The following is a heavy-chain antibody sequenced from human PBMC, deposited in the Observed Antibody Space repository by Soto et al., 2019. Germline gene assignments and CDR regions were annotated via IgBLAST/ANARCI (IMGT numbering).Heavy chain of an antibody. CDR2: ISYDGSNK. CDR3: AKGGIAAAALYYYYGMDV. V-gene: IGHV3-30*18. J-gene: IGHJ6*04. CDR1: GFTFSSYG. Sequence: PGGSLRLSCAASGFTFSSYGMHWIRQAPGKGLEWVAVISYDGSNKYYADSVKGRFTISRDNSKNTLYLQMNSLRAEDTAVYYCAKGGIAAAALYYYYGMDVWGKGTTVTVSS. D-gene: IGHD6-13*01.